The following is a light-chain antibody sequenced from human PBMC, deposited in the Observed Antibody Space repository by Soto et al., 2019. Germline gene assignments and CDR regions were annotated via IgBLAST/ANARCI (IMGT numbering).Light chain of an antibody. CDR1: QSVSSN. CDR2: GAS. Sequence: IVMTQSPATLSVSPGERATLSCRASQSVSSNLAWYQQKPGQAPRLLIYGASNRATDIPARFSGSWSGTEFTLIISSLQSEDFAVYYCQQYNNWPLTFGGGTKVEIK. CDR3: QQYNNWPLT. V-gene: IGKV3-15*01. J-gene: IGKJ4*01.